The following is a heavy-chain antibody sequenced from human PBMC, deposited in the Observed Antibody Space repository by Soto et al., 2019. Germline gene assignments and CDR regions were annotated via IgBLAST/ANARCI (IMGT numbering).Heavy chain of an antibody. D-gene: IGHD2-21*02. CDR2: IYYSGNT. Sequence: SETLSLTCTVSGGSISSGGYYWSWIRQHPGKGLEWIGYIYYSGNTYYNPSLKSRVTISVDTSKDQFSLKLKSVTAADTALYFCARQRTSVVTQAYFDVWGPGSLVTVSS. CDR3: ARQRTSVVTQAYFDV. V-gene: IGHV4-31*03. J-gene: IGHJ4*02. CDR1: GGSISSGGYY.